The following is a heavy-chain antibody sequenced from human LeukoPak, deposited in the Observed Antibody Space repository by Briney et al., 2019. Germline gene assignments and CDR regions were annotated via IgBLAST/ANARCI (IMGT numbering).Heavy chain of an antibody. V-gene: IGHV3-21*01. CDR2: IKSTSDFI. Sequence: PGGSLRLSCAASGFTFSSYSMNWVRQAPGKGLEWVSSIKSTSDFIFYADSVKGRFTVSRDNAKNSLYLQMNSLRDEDTAVYYCARGSSTGDYWGQGTLVTVSS. CDR3: ARGSSTGDY. CDR1: GFTFSSYS. J-gene: IGHJ4*02. D-gene: IGHD2-2*01.